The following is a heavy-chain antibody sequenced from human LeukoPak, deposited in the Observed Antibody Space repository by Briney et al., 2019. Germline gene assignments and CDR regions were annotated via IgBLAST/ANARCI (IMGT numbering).Heavy chain of an antibody. CDR3: ARGATISETGYFDF. J-gene: IGHJ4*03. CDR1: GGSFRRYY. V-gene: IGHV4-34*01. Sequence: SETLSLTCAVYGGSFRRYYWSWIRQSPGKGLEWIAEIDHRGDTNYNPSVKSRVTISVDTSKNQFSLKRRSLSAADTALYYCARGATISETGYFDFWGQGTLVTVSS. CDR2: IDHRGDT. D-gene: IGHD5-24*01.